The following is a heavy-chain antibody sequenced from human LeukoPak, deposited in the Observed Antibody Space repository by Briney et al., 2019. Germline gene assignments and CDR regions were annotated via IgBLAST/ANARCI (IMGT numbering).Heavy chain of an antibody. Sequence: ASVKVSCEASGGTFSSYAISWVRQAPGQGLEWMGGIIPIFGTANYAQKFQGRVTITADKSTSTAYMELSSLRSEDTAVYYCARDPQYSSGTDAFDIWGQGTMVTVSS. D-gene: IGHD6-19*01. CDR2: IIPIFGTA. V-gene: IGHV1-69*06. J-gene: IGHJ3*02. CDR3: ARDPQYSSGTDAFDI. CDR1: GGTFSSYA.